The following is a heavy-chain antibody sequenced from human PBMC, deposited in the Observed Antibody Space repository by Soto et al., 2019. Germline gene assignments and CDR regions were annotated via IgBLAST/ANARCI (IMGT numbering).Heavy chain of an antibody. D-gene: IGHD3-22*01. CDR1: GCTFRTYW. V-gene: IGHV3-7*04. CDR2: IKPDGSEK. Sequence: LRLSCAASGCTFRTYWMSWVRQAPGKGLEWVANIKPDGSEKWYVDSVKGRFTISRDNAKNSLYLQMNSLRAGDTAVYYCARGDYYDSSGPFSDAFDIWGQGTMVTVSS. J-gene: IGHJ3*02. CDR3: ARGDYYDSSGPFSDAFDI.